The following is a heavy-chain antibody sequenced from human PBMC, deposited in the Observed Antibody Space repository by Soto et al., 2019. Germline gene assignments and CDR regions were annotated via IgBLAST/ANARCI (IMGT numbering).Heavy chain of an antibody. CDR1: GGPFSSYA. D-gene: IGHD2-15*01. J-gene: IGHJ4*02. V-gene: IGHV1-69*11. Sequence: QVQLMQSGPEVKKPGSSVKVSCKASGGPFSSYAITWVRQAPGQGLEWMGGIIPVLGRAKYAQKFQGRVPLTAGEPTSTAHMALSSLRSEDTAVYYCAGGGMVGGTLTFPVDYWGQGTLVTVSS. CDR3: AGGGMVGGTLTFPVDY. CDR2: IIPVLGRA.